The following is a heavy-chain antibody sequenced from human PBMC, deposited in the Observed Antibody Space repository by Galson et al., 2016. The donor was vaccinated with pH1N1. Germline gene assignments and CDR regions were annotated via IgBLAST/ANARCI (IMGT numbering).Heavy chain of an antibody. D-gene: IGHD1-7*01. CDR3: ARSPPRNYQLLSKRKIYFYYYMDV. Sequence: SLRLSCAASRFTFSTYAMNWVRQAPGKGLEWVASITGSGGRTYYADSGEGRLTISRDNSRNTLYLQINNLGAGDTAVYFCARSPPRNYQLLSKRKIYFYYYMDVWGKGTTVTVS. CDR1: RFTFSTYA. CDR2: ITGSGGRT. J-gene: IGHJ6*03. V-gene: IGHV3-23*01.